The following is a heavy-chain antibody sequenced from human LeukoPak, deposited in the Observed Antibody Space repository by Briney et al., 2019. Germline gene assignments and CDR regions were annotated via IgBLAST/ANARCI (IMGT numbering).Heavy chain of an antibody. CDR3: ARDHVYGGADY. D-gene: IGHD5/OR15-5a*01. Sequence: GGSLRLLCAASGFTFHNYAIHWVRQAPGKGLEWVSLTSGDSITTYFAGSVKGRFTISRDNSKISLFLQMNSLRTEDTALYYCARDHVYGGADYWGQGTLVTVSS. V-gene: IGHV3-43*02. CDR1: GFTFHNYA. J-gene: IGHJ4*02. CDR2: TSGDSITT.